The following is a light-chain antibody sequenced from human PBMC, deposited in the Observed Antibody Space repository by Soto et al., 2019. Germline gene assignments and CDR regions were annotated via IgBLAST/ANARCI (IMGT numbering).Light chain of an antibody. CDR1: QSIGTF. Sequence: DIQMTQSPSSLSASVGDRVTITCRASQSIGTFLTWYQQKPGKAPKLLIYSASSLQSGVPSRFSGSGSGTDFTLTISSLQPEDFAIYYCQQSYSTPITFGQGTRLEIK. CDR2: SAS. CDR3: QQSYSTPIT. J-gene: IGKJ5*01. V-gene: IGKV1-39*01.